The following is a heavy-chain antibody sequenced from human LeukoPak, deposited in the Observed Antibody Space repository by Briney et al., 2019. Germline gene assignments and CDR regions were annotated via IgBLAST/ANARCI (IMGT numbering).Heavy chain of an antibody. CDR1: GFTFSSYA. V-gene: IGHV3-23*01. Sequence: GSLRLSCAASGFTFSSYAMSWVRQAPGKGLEWVSAISGSGGSTYYADSVKGRFTISRDNSKNTLYLQMNSLRAEDTAVYYCAKDPYYYGSGSSLFDPWGQGTLVTVSS. J-gene: IGHJ5*02. CDR3: AKDPYYYGSGSSLFDP. CDR2: ISGSGGST. D-gene: IGHD3-10*01.